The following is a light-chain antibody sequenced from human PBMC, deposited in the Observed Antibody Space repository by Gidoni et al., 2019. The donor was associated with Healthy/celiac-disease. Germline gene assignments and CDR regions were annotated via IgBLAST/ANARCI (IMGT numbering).Light chain of an antibody. Sequence: DIQMTQSPSSLSASVGDRVTITCQASQDISNYLIWYQQKPGKAPKLLIYDASNLETGVPSRFSGSGSGTDFTFTISILQPEDIATYYCQQYDNLITFGQGTRLEIK. CDR1: QDISNY. CDR3: QQYDNLIT. CDR2: DAS. J-gene: IGKJ5*01. V-gene: IGKV1-33*01.